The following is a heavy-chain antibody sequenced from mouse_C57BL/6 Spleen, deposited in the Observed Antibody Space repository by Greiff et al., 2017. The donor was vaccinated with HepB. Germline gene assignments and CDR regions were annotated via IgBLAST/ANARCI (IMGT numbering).Heavy chain of an antibody. D-gene: IGHD2-4*01. CDR2: IYPGDGDT. CDR1: GYAFSSSW. V-gene: IGHV1-82*01. J-gene: IGHJ4*01. CDR3: ARETYDYDGYAMDY. Sequence: VQLVESGPELVKPGASVKISCKASGYAFSSSWMNWVKQRPGKGLEWIGRIYPGDGDTNYNGKFQGKATLTADKSSSTAYMQLSSLTSEDSAVYFCARETYDYDGYAMDYWGQGTSVTVSS.